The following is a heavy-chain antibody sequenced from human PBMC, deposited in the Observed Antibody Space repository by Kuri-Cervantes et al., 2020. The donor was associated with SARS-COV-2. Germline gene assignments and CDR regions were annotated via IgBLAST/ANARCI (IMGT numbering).Heavy chain of an antibody. V-gene: IGHV4-34*01. Sequence: SETLSLTCAVYGGSFSGYYWSWIRQPPGKGLEWIEEINHSGSTNYNPSLKSRVTISVDTSKNQFSLKLSSETAADTAVYYYARATRRNYYYGMDVWGQGTTVTVSS. J-gene: IGHJ6*02. CDR3: ARATRRNYYYGMDV. CDR1: GGSFSGYY. CDR2: INHSGST.